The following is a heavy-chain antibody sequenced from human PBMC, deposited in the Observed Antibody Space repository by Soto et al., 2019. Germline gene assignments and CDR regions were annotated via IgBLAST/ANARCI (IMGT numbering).Heavy chain of an antibody. J-gene: IGHJ4*02. D-gene: IGHD4-17*01. CDR1: GYTFTGYY. V-gene: IGHV1-2*04. CDR3: ATQRDYGDYGAFDY. Sequence: QVQLVQSGAEVKKPGASVKVSCKASGYTFTGYYMHWVRQAPGQGLEWMGWINPNSGGTNYAQKFQGWVSMTRDTYISTAYMELSRRRSDDTAVYYCATQRDYGDYGAFDYWGQGTLVTVSS. CDR2: INPNSGGT.